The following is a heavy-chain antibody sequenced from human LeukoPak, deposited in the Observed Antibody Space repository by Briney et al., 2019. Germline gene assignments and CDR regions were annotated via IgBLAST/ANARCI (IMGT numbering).Heavy chain of an antibody. V-gene: IGHV4-39*01. CDR1: GGSISSSSYY. Sequence: SETLSLTCTVSGGSISSSSYYWGWIRQPPGKGLEWIGSIYYSGSTYYNPSLKSRVTISVDTSKNQFSLKLSSVTAADTAVYYCARHDNAWFDPWGQGTLVTVSS. J-gene: IGHJ5*02. CDR2: IYYSGST. CDR3: ARHDNAWFDP. D-gene: IGHD1-1*01.